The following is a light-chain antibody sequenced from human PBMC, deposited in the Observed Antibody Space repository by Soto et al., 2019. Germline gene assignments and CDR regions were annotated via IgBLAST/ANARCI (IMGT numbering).Light chain of an antibody. CDR3: QQRSNWPPLLT. CDR2: DAS. V-gene: IGKV3-11*01. J-gene: IGKJ4*01. Sequence: EIVLTQSPVTLSLSPGERATLSCRASQSVSSYLAWYQQKPGQAPRLLIYDASNRATGIPARFSGSGSGTDFTLTISSLEPEDFAVYDCQQRSNWPPLLTFGGGTKVEIK. CDR1: QSVSSY.